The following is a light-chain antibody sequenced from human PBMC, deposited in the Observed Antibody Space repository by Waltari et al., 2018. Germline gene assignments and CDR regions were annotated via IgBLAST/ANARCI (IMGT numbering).Light chain of an antibody. CDR2: GAS. J-gene: IGKJ1*01. CDR1: QTIRRN. Sequence: IAMTPSPPPLAVFPWERSPVSCSARQTIRRNLAWYQHKPGQAPRLLIDGASTRATGIPARFSGRGSGTEFTLTISSLQSEDFAVYFCQQYDNGLGTFGQGTKVEIK. V-gene: IGKV3-15*01. CDR3: QQYDNGLGT.